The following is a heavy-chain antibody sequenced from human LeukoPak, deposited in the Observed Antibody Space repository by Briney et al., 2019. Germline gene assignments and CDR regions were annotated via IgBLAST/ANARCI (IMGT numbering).Heavy chain of an antibody. CDR1: GFTFSSHS. CDR2: ISSSSSTI. D-gene: IGHD2-15*01. Sequence: QPGGSLRLSCAASGFTFSSHSMNWVRQAPGKGLEWISYISSSSSTISYADSVKGRFTISRDNAKNSLYLQMNSLRAEDTAVYYCARCSGGNCYHSDDHWGQGTLVTVSS. V-gene: IGHV3-48*04. CDR3: ARCSGGNCYHSDDH. J-gene: IGHJ5*02.